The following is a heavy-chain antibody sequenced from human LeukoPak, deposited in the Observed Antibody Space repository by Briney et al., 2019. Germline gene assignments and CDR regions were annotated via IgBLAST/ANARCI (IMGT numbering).Heavy chain of an antibody. J-gene: IGHJ4*02. Sequence: SGGSLRLPCAASGFTFSSYGMPWVRQAPGKGQEWVSFIRCNGGNKYYADSVKGRFTISRDNSKSTLYLQMNSLRAEDTAVYYCAKVTLSQTSGTRRRGYFDYWGQGTLVTVSS. D-gene: IGHD1-1*01. V-gene: IGHV3-30*02. CDR3: AKVTLSQTSGTRRRGYFDY. CDR2: IRCNGGNK. CDR1: GFTFSSYG.